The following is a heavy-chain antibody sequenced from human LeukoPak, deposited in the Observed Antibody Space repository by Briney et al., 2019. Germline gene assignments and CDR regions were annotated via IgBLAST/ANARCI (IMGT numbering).Heavy chain of an antibody. CDR3: ANKVYCSTTSCYHAGY. CDR1: GESISSSNW. J-gene: IGHJ4*02. D-gene: IGHD2-2*01. CDR2: IYHSGTI. Sequence: SETLSLTCAVSGESISSSNWWSWVRQPPGKGLEWIGEIYHSGTINYNPSLKSRVTISFDTSKNQFSLNLRSVTAADTAVYYCANKVYCSTTSCYHAGYWGQGILVTVSS. V-gene: IGHV4-4*02.